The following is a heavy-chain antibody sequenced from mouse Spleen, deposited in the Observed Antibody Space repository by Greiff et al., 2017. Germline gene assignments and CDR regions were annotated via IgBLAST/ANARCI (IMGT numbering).Heavy chain of an antibody. CDR2: IYPGSGST. V-gene: IGHV1-55*01. D-gene: IGHD4-1*01. J-gene: IGHJ2*01. Sequence: QVHVKQSGAELVKPGASVKMSCKASGYTFTSYWITWVKQRPGQGLEWIGDIYPGSGSTNYNEKFKSKATLTVDTSSSTAYMQLSSLTSEDSAVYYCTELGRDYFDYWGQGTTLTVSS. CDR1: GYTFTSYW. CDR3: TELGRDYFDY.